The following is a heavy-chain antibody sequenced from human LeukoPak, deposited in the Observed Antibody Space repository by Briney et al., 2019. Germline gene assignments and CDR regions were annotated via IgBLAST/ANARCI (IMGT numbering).Heavy chain of an antibody. CDR2: ISTTGSTI. J-gene: IGHJ5*02. Sequence: PGGSLRLSCVASGSTFSGFEMIWIRQAPGKGLECISYISTTGSTIYYADSVKGRFTVSRDNAKNSLYLQMNSLRADDTAVYYCVRYNYGDAISWGQGTLVTVSS. CDR3: VRYNYGDAIS. V-gene: IGHV3-48*03. D-gene: IGHD4-17*01. CDR1: GSTFSGFE.